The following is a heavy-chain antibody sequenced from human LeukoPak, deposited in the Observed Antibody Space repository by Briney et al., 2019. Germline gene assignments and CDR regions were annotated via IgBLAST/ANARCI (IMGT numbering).Heavy chain of an antibody. Sequence: GESLKISCAASGFTFSDYYMSWIRQAPGKGLEWVSYISSSSSYTNYADSVKGRFTISRDNAKNSLYLQMNSLRAEDTAVYYCAKGGIMQSSSPGLQYFDLWGRGTLVSVSS. D-gene: IGHD6-6*01. CDR3: AKGGIMQSSSPGLQYFDL. CDR1: GFTFSDYY. J-gene: IGHJ2*01. CDR2: ISSSSSYT. V-gene: IGHV3-11*05.